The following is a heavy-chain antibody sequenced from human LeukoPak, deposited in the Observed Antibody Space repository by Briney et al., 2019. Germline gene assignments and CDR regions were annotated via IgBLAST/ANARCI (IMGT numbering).Heavy chain of an antibody. D-gene: IGHD2-21*02. CDR1: GFTFSSYS. Sequence: PGGSLRLSCAASGFTFSSYSMHWVRQTPGKGLECVAIISYDGTNKYYADSVKGRFTISRDNSKNTLYLQMNSLRTEDTAVYYCARDAGLLSPYYYYYYMDVWGKGTTVTVSS. J-gene: IGHJ6*03. CDR3: ARDAGLLSPYYYYYYMDV. CDR2: ISYDGTNK. V-gene: IGHV3-30-3*01.